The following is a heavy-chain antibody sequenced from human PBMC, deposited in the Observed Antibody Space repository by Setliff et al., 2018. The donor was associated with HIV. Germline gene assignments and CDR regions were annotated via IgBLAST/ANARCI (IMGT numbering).Heavy chain of an antibody. J-gene: IGHJ4*02. V-gene: IGHV4-39*01. CDR2: IYYSGST. CDR1: GGSISSNNYY. D-gene: IGHD2-2*01. Sequence: PSETLSLTCTVSGGSISSNNYYWGWIRQPPGKGLGWIASIYYSGSTYYNPSLKSRITISVDTSKNQFSLRLSPVTAADTAVYYCARQGLVLVPASIDWRLPPSPIDYWGQGALVTVSS. CDR3: ARQGLVLVPASIDWRLPPSPIDY.